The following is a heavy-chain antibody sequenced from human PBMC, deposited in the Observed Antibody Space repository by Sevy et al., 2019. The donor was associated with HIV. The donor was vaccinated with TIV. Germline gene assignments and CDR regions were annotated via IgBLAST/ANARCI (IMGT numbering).Heavy chain of an antibody. Sequence: GGSLRLSCAASGFTFDDYTMHWVRQAPGKGLEWVSLISWYGGSTYYADSVKGRFTISRDNSKNSLYLQMNSLRTEDTALYYCAKGHFCVGRGITIFGVTGCYYGMDVWGQGTTVTVSS. D-gene: IGHD3-3*01. CDR1: GFTFDDYT. V-gene: IGHV3-43*01. CDR2: ISWYGGST. J-gene: IGHJ6*02. CDR3: AKGHFCVGRGITIFGVTGCYYGMDV.